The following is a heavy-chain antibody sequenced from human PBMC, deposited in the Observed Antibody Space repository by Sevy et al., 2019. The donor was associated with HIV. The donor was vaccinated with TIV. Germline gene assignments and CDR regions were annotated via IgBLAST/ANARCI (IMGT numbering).Heavy chain of an antibody. Sequence: GESLKISCAASGFTFSSYGMHWVRQAPGKGLEWVTVISYDGSKKYYADSVKGRFTISRDNSKNTIYLQMNSLRPEDTAVYYCAKDGRRGNLNPGLHWGQGTLVIVSS. CDR1: GFTFSSYG. CDR3: AKDGRRGNLNPGLH. D-gene: IGHD1-26*01. J-gene: IGHJ4*02. CDR2: ISYDGSKK. V-gene: IGHV3-30*18.